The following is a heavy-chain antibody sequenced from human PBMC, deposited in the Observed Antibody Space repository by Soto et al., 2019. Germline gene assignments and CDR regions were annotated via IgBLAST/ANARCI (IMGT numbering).Heavy chain of an antibody. J-gene: IGHJ4*02. CDR3: ARDRRNYYDSSGYRDY. V-gene: IGHV4-61*01. CDR2: IYYSGST. D-gene: IGHD3-22*01. Sequence: PSETLSLTCTVSGGSVSSGSYYWSWIRQPPGKGLEWIGYIYYSGSTNYNPSLKSRVTISVDTSKNQFSLKLSSVTAADTAVYYCARDRRNYYDSSGYRDYWGQGTLVTVSS. CDR1: GGSVSSGSYY.